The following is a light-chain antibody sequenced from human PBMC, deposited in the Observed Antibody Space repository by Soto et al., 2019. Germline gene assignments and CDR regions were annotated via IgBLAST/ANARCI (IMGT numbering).Light chain of an antibody. V-gene: IGKV3-20*01. CDR1: QSVTSTY. J-gene: IGKJ3*01. CDR2: DAS. Sequence: EIVLTQSPGTLSLSPGERVTLSCRASQSVTSTYLAWYQQIPGQAPRLLIYDASTRATGIPDRFSGSGSGTDFTLNINRLEPEDFAVYYCQQYGRSPGLLTFGHGNQGAIQ. CDR3: QQYGRSPGLLT.